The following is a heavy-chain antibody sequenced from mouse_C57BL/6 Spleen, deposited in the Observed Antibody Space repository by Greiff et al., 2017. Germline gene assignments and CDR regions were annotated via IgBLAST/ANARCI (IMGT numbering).Heavy chain of an antibody. CDR3: ARPIYYGNYVDYAMDY. CDR1: GYTFTDHT. V-gene: IGHV1-78*01. D-gene: IGHD2-1*01. Sequence: VQLQQSDAELVKPGASVKISCKVSGYTFTDHTIHWMKQRPEQGLEWIGYIYPRDGSTKYNEKFKGKATLTADKSSSTAYMQLNSLTSEDSAVYFCARPIYYGNYVDYAMDYWGQGTSVTVSS. CDR2: IYPRDGST. J-gene: IGHJ4*01.